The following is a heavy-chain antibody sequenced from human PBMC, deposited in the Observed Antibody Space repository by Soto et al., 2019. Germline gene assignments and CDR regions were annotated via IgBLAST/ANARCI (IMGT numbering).Heavy chain of an antibody. Sequence: GGSLRLSCAVSGLTFRGYTVSWVRQAPGGGLEWVASINESGETTYYADSVRGRLTISRDNSKNTLYLQLSSLRAEDTAIYYCAKPRGRYYEDFWGQGTLVTVSS. J-gene: IGHJ4*02. CDR1: GLTFRGYT. D-gene: IGHD1-26*01. CDR3: AKPRGRYYEDF. V-gene: IGHV3-23*01. CDR2: INESGETT.